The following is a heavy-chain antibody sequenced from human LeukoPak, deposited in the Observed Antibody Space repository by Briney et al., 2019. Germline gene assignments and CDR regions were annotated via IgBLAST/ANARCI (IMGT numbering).Heavy chain of an antibody. CDR2: ISYDGSNK. Sequence: GGSLRLSCAASGFTFDEYAMHWVRQAPGKGLEWVAVISYDGSNKYYADSVKGRFTISRDNSKNTLYLQMNSLRAEDTAVYYCARDIDPQTYYDFWSGPFDYWGQGTLVTVSS. CDR3: ARDIDPQTYYDFWSGPFDY. D-gene: IGHD3-3*01. CDR1: GFTFDEYA. J-gene: IGHJ4*02. V-gene: IGHV3-30*03.